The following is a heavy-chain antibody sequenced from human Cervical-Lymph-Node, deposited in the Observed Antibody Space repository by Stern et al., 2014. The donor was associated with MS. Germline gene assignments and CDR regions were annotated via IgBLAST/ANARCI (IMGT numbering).Heavy chain of an antibody. CDR2: IWYDVSNK. D-gene: IGHD1-26*01. Sequence: VQLVESGGGVVKPGRALRLSCAASGFTFSSYGMHWVRQAQGKGLAWVXGIWYDVSNKYYADTVKGRFTISRDNSKNTLYLQMNSLRAEDTAVYYCARESFPLSGSYYPLDYWGQGTLVTVSA. V-gene: IGHV3-33*01. CDR3: ARESFPLSGSYYPLDY. CDR1: GFTFSSYG. J-gene: IGHJ4*02.